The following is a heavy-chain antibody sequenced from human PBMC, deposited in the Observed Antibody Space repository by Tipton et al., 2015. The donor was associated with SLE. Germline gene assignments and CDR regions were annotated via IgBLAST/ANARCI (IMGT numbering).Heavy chain of an antibody. CDR1: GGSINSHNW. J-gene: IGHJ4*02. D-gene: IGHD6-13*01. V-gene: IGHV4-4*02. Sequence: TLSLTCAVSGGSINSHNWWSWVRQPPGKGLEWIGEIDHSGSTNYNPSLKSRVTISVDTSKNQFSLKLTSVTAADTAVYYCATVTSSSWFRAFDYWGQGTLVTVSS. CDR2: IDHSGST. CDR3: ATVTSSSWFRAFDY.